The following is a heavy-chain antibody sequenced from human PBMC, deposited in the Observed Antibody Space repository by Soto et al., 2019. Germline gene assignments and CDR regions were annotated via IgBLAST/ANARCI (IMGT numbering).Heavy chain of an antibody. D-gene: IGHD6-19*01. Sequence: EVQLVESGGGLVQPGGSLRLSCAASGFTFSSYNMNWVRQAPGKGLEWVSYISSSSSTIYYADSVKGRFTISRDNAKNSLYLQMNSLRAEGTAVYYCARSSQWLVGGLDYWGQGTLVTVSS. CDR1: GFTFSSYN. V-gene: IGHV3-48*01. CDR3: ARSSQWLVGGLDY. J-gene: IGHJ4*02. CDR2: ISSSSSTI.